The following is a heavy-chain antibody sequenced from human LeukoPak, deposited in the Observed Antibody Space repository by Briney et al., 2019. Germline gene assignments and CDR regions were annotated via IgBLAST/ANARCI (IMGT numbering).Heavy chain of an antibody. J-gene: IGHJ4*02. CDR3: AREAAAGTGGFDY. D-gene: IGHD6-13*01. Sequence: ASVKVSCKASGGTFSSYAISWVRQAPGQGLEWMGGIIPIFGTANYAQKFQGRVTITADKSTSTAYMELSSLRSEDTAVYYCAREAAAGTGGFDYWGQGTLVTVSS. CDR1: GGTFSSYA. CDR2: IIPIFGTA. V-gene: IGHV1-69*06.